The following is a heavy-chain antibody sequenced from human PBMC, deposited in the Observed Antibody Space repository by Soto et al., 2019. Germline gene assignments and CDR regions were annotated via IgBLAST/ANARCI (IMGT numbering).Heavy chain of an antibody. CDR1: GYTFTSYA. CDR2: INPGNGNT. CDR3: ARAPTAMAEDPFDY. D-gene: IGHD5-18*01. Sequence: ASVKVSCKASGYTFTSYAMHCVRQAPGQRLEWMGWINPGNGNTKYSQKFQGRVAITRDTSTSTVYMELSSLRSEDTAVYYCARAPTAMAEDPFDYGGQGTLVTVSS. J-gene: IGHJ4*02. V-gene: IGHV1-3*01.